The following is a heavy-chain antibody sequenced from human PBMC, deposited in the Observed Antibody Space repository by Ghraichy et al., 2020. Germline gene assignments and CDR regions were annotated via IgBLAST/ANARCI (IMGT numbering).Heavy chain of an antibody. J-gene: IGHJ4*02. CDR2: ISYDGSNK. CDR1: GFTFSSYG. D-gene: IGHD6-6*01. CDR3: AKDAYAGSRGGSSSPLY. V-gene: IGHV3-30*18. Sequence: GGSLRLSCAASGFTFSSYGMHWVRQAPGKGLEWVAVISYDGSNKYYADSVKGRFTISRDNSKNTLYLQMNSLRAEDTAVYYCAKDAYAGSRGGSSSPLYWGQGTLVTVSS.